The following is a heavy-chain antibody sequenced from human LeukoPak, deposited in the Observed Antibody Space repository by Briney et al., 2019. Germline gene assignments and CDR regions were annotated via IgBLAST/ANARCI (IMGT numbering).Heavy chain of an antibody. CDR3: ARHATYYDFWSGYSDYYYGMDV. CDR2: IYPGDSDT. V-gene: IGHV5-51*01. Sequence: GESLKISCKGSGYSFTSYWIGWVRQMPGKGLEWMGIIYPGDSDTRYSPSFQGQVTISADKSISTAYLQWSSLKASDTAMYYCARHATYYDFWSGYSDYYYGMDVWGQGTTVTVSS. CDR1: GYSFTSYW. J-gene: IGHJ6*02. D-gene: IGHD3-3*01.